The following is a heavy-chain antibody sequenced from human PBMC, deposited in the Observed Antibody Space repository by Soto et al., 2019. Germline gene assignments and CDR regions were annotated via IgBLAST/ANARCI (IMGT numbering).Heavy chain of an antibody. CDR2: IGPESGAT. CDR3: AKEIDDYYDSSHNLDS. J-gene: IGHJ4*02. D-gene: IGHD3-22*01. V-gene: IGHV1-2*02. CDR1: GYTFTGHY. Sequence: ASVKVSCKASGYTFTGHYIHWVRQAPEQGPEWMGEIGPESGATRYAQKFQGRVTMTRDMSITTVYMELNNLSPEDTAVYFCAKEIDDYYDSSHNLDSWGQGTLVTASS.